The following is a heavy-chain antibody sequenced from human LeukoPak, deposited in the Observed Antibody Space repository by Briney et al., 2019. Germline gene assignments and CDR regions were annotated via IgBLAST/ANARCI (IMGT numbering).Heavy chain of an antibody. CDR3: ARRTEMATSNFDY. CDR2: IIPIFGTA. Sequence: GASVKVSCKASGGTFSSYAISWVRQAPGQGLEWMGGIIPIFGTANYAQKFQGRVTITADESTSTAYMELSSLRSEDTAVYYCARRTEMATSNFDYWGQGTLVTVSS. V-gene: IGHV1-69*13. D-gene: IGHD5-24*01. CDR1: GGTFSSYA. J-gene: IGHJ4*02.